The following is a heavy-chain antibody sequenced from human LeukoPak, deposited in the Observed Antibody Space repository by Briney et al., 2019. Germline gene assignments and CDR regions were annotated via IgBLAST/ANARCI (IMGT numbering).Heavy chain of an antibody. CDR3: ARDGGTDWYDP. J-gene: IGHJ5*02. D-gene: IGHD1-1*01. CDR1: GFTISRYW. CDR2: IKQDGSER. Sequence: GGSLRLSCAASGFTISRYWMSWVRQAPGKGLEWVANIKQDGSERTYVDSGKGRFTISRDNAKNSLYLQMNSLRVEDTAMYYCARDGGTDWYDPWGQGTLVTVSS. V-gene: IGHV3-7*01.